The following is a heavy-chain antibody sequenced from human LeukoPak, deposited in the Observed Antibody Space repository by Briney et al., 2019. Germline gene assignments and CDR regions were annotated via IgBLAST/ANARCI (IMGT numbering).Heavy chain of an antibody. D-gene: IGHD3-22*01. J-gene: IGHJ3*02. Sequence: ASVKVSCKASGYTFTSYYMHWVRHAPGQGLEWMGIINPSGGSTSYAQKFQGRVTMTRDTSTSTVYMELSSLRSEDTAVYYCARLFLRGSYYDSSGYLPDAFDIWGQGTMVTVSS. CDR1: GYTFTSYY. CDR3: ARLFLRGSYYDSSGYLPDAFDI. V-gene: IGHV1-46*01. CDR2: INPSGGST.